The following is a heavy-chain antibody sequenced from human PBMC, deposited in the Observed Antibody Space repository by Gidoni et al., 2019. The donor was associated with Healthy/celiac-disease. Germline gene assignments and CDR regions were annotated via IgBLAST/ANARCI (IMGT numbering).Heavy chain of an antibody. CDR2: IYTSGST. D-gene: IGHD3-16*01. V-gene: IGHV4-4*07. CDR3: ARGDPAGVMGYYFDY. CDR1: GGSISSYY. J-gene: IGHJ4*02. Sequence: QVQLQESGPGLVKPSETLSLTCTVSGGSISSYYWSWLRQPAGKGLELIGRIYTSGSTNYNPSLKSRVTMSVDTSKNQFSLKLSSVTAADTAVYYCARGDPAGVMGYYFDYWGQGTLVTVSS.